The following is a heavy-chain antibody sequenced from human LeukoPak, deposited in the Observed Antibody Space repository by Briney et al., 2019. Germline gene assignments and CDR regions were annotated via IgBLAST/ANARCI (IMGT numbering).Heavy chain of an antibody. D-gene: IGHD3-10*01. V-gene: IGHV3-21*01. CDR1: GFTFSSYS. CDR3: ARDFGITMVRGVIATLYEAFDI. J-gene: IGHJ3*02. Sequence: PGGSLTLSCAASGFTFSSYSMNWVSQAPGKGLEWVSSINSSSSYIYYADSVKSRFTISRDNAKNSLYLQMNSLRAEDTAVYYCARDFGITMVRGVIATLYEAFDIWGQGTMVTVSS. CDR2: INSSSSYI.